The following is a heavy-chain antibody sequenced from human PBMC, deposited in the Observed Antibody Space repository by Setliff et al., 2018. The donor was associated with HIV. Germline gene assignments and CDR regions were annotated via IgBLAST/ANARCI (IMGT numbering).Heavy chain of an antibody. CDR1: GFTFTNYY. J-gene: IGHJ4*02. D-gene: IGHD3-16*02. Sequence: PGGSLRLSCAASGFTFTNYYTSWIRQAPGKGLELLSYISVSGTTHYADSVKGRFTISRDNSKNTVYLQMNSLRVEDTAVYYCARELYREWDYWGQGTLVTVSS. CDR3: ARELYREWDY. V-gene: IGHV3-66*03. CDR2: ISVSGTT.